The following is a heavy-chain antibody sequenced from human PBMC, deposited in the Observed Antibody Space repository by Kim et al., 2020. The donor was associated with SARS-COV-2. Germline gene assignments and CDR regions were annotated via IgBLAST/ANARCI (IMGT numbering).Heavy chain of an antibody. Sequence: GGSLRLSCAASGFTFSNVGMTWVRQAPGKGLEWVSAITAGPVNTYYADSVKGRFTISRDNSKNTLYLQMSSLRADDTAVYYCAKGITLVSWGQGTLVTVSS. D-gene: IGHD3-10*01. CDR3: AKGITLVS. CDR2: ITAGPVNT. CDR1: GFTFSNVG. V-gene: IGHV3-23*01. J-gene: IGHJ4*02.